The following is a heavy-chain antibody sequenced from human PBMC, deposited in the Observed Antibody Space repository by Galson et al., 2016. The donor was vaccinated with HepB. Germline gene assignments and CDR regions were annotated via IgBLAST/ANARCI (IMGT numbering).Heavy chain of an antibody. Sequence: SLRLSCAVSGFTFSNYGMYWVRQAPGKGLEWVASIWYGGSRTYYADSVKGRFTISRDNSKSTVFLQMNSLRGEDTAVYYCARGNYDSPGYFFDNWFDPWGQGTLVTVSS. CDR2: IWYGGSRT. J-gene: IGHJ5*02. CDR3: ARGNYDSPGYFFDNWFDP. V-gene: IGHV3-33*07. D-gene: IGHD3-22*01. CDR1: GFTFSNYG.